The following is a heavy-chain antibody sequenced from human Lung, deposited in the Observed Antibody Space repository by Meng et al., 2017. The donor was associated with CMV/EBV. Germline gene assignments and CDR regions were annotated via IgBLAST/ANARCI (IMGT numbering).Heavy chain of an antibody. CDR1: GGSFSGYF. Sequence: SETLSLXCAVYGGSFSGYFWSWIRQPPGKGLEWIGEINHSGSTNYNPSLKSRVTISVDTSKNQFFLKLSSVTAADTAVYYCARGTVTSRVIVPPFAIKIVYGMDVWGQGTTVTVPS. D-gene: IGHD2-2*01. J-gene: IGHJ6*02. V-gene: IGHV4-34*01. CDR3: ARGTVTSRVIVPPFAIKIVYGMDV. CDR2: INHSGST.